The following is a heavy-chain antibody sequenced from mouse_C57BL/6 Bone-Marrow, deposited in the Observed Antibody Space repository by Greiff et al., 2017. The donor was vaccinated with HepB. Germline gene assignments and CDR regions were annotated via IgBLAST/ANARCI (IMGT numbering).Heavy chain of an antibody. CDR1: GYTFTSYW. CDR3: ARIGWTVPFAY. V-gene: IGHV1-64*01. Sequence: VQLQQPGAELVKPGASVKLSCKASGYTFTSYWMHWVKQRPGQGLEWIGMIHPNSGSTNYNEKFKSKATLTVDKSSSTADMQLSSRTSEDSAVYYCARIGWTVPFAYWGQGTLVTVSA. D-gene: IGHD1-1*01. CDR2: IHPNSGST. J-gene: IGHJ3*01.